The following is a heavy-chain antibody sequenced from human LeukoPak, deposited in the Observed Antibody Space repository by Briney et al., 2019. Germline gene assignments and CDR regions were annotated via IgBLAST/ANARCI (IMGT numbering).Heavy chain of an antibody. D-gene: IGHD3-22*01. J-gene: IGHJ4*02. CDR3: ASSYDSSGYYYHFFDF. CDR2: IRYDGSNK. V-gene: IGHV3-30*02. CDR1: GFTFSSYG. Sequence: GGSLRLSCAASGFTFSSYGMHWVRQAPGKGLEWVAFIRYDGSNKYYADSVKGRFTISRDNAKNSLYLQMNSLRAEDTAVYYCASSYDSSGYYYHFFDFWGQGTLVTVSS.